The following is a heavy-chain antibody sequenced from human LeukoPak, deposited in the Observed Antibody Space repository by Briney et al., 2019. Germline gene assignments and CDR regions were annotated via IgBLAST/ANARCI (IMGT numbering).Heavy chain of an antibody. CDR3: ARASGPFDY. Sequence: GGSLRLSCAASGFTFSSYGMHWVRQAPGKGLEWVAVISYDGSNKYYADSVKGRFTISRDNSKNTLYLQMNSLRAEDTAVYSCARASGPFDYWGQGTLVTVSS. V-gene: IGHV3-30*03. D-gene: IGHD3-10*01. J-gene: IGHJ4*02. CDR1: GFTFSSYG. CDR2: ISYDGSNK.